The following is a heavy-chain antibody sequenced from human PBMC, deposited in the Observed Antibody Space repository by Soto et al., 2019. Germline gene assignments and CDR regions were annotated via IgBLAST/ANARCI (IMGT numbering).Heavy chain of an antibody. CDR2: IIPIFGTA. D-gene: IGHD6-6*01. J-gene: IGHJ5*02. Sequence: QVQLVQSGAAVKKPGSSVKVSCKASGGTFSSYAISWVRQAPGHGLEWMGGIIPIFGTANYAQKFQGRVTMTADESTNRADMELSSLISEDKAVYYCARGANGQLVPGGWFDTWGQGTLVTVSS. CDR1: GGTFSSYA. V-gene: IGHV1-69*01. CDR3: ARGANGQLVPGGWFDT.